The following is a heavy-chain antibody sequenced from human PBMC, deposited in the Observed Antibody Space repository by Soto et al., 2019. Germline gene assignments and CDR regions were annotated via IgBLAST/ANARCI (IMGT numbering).Heavy chain of an antibody. J-gene: IGHJ6*03. CDR2: ICYDGSNK. Sequence: LRLSCVVSGSTFSSDDMSWVRQAPGRGLEWVSVICYDGSNKYYADSVKGRFTISRDNSKNTLYLQMNSLRAEDTAVYYCARDPDVWSGCYNPYYYYMDVWGKGTTVTVSS. CDR1: GSTFSSDD. V-gene: IGHV3-33*08. D-gene: IGHD3-3*01. CDR3: ARDPDVWSGCYNPYYYYMDV.